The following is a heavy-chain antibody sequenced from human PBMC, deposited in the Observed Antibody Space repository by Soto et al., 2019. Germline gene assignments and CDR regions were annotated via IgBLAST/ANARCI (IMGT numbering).Heavy chain of an antibody. CDR3: TSAWFGAQDYYYGMDV. D-gene: IGHD3-10*01. V-gene: IGHV3-73*01. J-gene: IGHJ6*02. CDR1: GFTFSGSA. CDR2: IRSKANSYAT. Sequence: EVQLVESGGGLVQPGGSLKLSCAASGFTFSGSAMHWVRQASGKGLEWVGRIRSKANSYATAYAASVKGRFTISRDAAKTTAYLQMNCLKTEDTAVYYCTSAWFGAQDYYYGMDVWGQGTTVTVSS.